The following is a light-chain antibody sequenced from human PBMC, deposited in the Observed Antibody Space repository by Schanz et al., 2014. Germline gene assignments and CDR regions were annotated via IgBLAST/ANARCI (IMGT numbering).Light chain of an antibody. CDR3: QQYSSYWS. CDR2: YAS. J-gene: IGKJ1*01. V-gene: IGKV1-5*01. Sequence: DIQMTQSPSTLSASVGDRVTITCRASQGISTWLAWYQQKPGKAPKLLISYASSLESGVPSRFSGSGFGTEFTLTISSLQPDDFATYYCQQYSSYWSFGQGTKVEIK. CDR1: QGISTW.